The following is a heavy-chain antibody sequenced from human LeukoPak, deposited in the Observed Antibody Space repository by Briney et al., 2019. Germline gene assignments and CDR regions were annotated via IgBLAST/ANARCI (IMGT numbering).Heavy chain of an antibody. Sequence: PGRSLRLSCAASGFTFNSYAMHWVRQAPGKGLEWVAVVPYDGNIKYYSDSVKGLFTISRDNSKNTLYLQMNSLRVEDTAIYYCARANEQWDVHSPFDYWGEGTLVTDSS. CDR2: VPYDGNIK. CDR3: ARANEQWDVHSPFDY. CDR1: GFTFNSYA. V-gene: IGHV3-30*04. D-gene: IGHD1/OR15-1a*01. J-gene: IGHJ4*02.